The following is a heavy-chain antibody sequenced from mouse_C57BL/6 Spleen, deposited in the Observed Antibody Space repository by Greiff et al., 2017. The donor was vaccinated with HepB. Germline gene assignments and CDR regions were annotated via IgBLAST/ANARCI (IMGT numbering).Heavy chain of an antibody. CDR3: ARRPFRRYAMDY. V-gene: IGHV1-26*01. CDR2: INPNNGGT. Sequence: EVQLQQSGPELVKPGASVKISCKASGYTFTDYYMNWVKQSHGKSLEWIGDINPNNGGTSYNQKFKGKATLTVDKSSSTAYMELRSLTSEDSAVYYCARRPFRRYAMDYWGQGTSVTVSS. J-gene: IGHJ4*01. CDR1: GYTFTDYY.